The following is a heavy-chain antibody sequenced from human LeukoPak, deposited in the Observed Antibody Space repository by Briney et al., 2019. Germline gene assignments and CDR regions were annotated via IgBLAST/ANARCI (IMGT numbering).Heavy chain of an antibody. V-gene: IGHV4-59*01. CDR2: IYYSGST. J-gene: IGHJ6*03. CDR3: ARLSPLVPVPRAYYMDV. Sequence: SETLSLTCTVSGGSISSYYWSWIRQPPGKGLVWIGYIYYSGSTNYNPSLKSRVTISVDTSKNQFSLKLSSVTAADTAVYYCARLSPLVPVPRAYYMDVWGKGTTVTVSS. D-gene: IGHD6-6*01. CDR1: GGSISSYY.